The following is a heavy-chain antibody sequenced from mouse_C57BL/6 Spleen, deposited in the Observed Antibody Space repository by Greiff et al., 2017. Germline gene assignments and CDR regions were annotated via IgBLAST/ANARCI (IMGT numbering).Heavy chain of an antibody. Sequence: QVQLQQSGAELVKPGASVKLSCKASGYTFTSYWMHWVKQRPGQGLEWIGMIHPNSGSTNYNEKFKSKATLTVDKSSSTAYMQLSSLTSEDSAVYYCAREGDGNSFAYWGQGTLVTVSA. D-gene: IGHD2-1*01. V-gene: IGHV1-64*01. J-gene: IGHJ3*01. CDR2: IHPNSGST. CDR3: AREGDGNSFAY. CDR1: GYTFTSYW.